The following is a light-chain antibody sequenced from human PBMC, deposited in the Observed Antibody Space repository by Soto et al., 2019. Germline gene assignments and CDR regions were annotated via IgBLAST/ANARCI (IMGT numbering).Light chain of an antibody. CDR1: QSMSSW. CDR2: KAS. J-gene: IGKJ1*01. V-gene: IGKV1-5*03. Sequence: DIQMTQSPSTLSASVGDRVTITCRASQSMSSWLAWHQQKPGKAPKLLIYKASSLESGVPSRFSGSGSGTEFTLTISSLQPNDFATYYCQQYNSYWTFGQGTKVEIK. CDR3: QQYNSYWT.